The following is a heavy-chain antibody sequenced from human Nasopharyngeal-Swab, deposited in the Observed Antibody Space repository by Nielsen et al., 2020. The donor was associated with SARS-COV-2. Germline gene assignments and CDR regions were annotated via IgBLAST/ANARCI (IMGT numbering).Heavy chain of an antibody. CDR2: INPSGGST. Sequence: ASVKVSCKASGYTFTSYYMHWVRQAPGQGLEWMGIINPSGGSTSYAQKFQGRVTMTRDTSTSTVYMELSSLRSEDTAVYYCARVSRGLMVYAMGDPDYWGQGTLVTVPS. V-gene: IGHV1-46*01. J-gene: IGHJ4*02. CDR1: GYTFTSYY. CDR3: ARVSRGLMVYAMGDPDY. D-gene: IGHD2-8*01.